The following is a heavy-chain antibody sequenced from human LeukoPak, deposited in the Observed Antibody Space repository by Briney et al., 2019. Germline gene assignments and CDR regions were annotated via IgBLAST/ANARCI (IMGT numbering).Heavy chain of an antibody. Sequence: GGSLRLSCVASGVTFGSYAMSWVRQAPGMGLEWVSVVSGSGFSSFYADSVKGRFTISRDNSKNMVSLQMNSLRAEDTAVYYCAKGDTFGGVIHFDFWGQGSLVTVSP. D-gene: IGHD3-16*01. CDR2: VSGSGFSS. CDR1: GVTFGSYA. V-gene: IGHV3-23*01. J-gene: IGHJ4*02. CDR3: AKGDTFGGVIHFDF.